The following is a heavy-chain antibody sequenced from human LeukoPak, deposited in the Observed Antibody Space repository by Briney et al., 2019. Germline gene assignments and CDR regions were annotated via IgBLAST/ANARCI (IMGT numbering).Heavy chain of an antibody. D-gene: IGHD3-3*01. J-gene: IGHJ4*02. CDR2: ISHDGSEK. Sequence: GGSLRLSCTASAFTFSDHWMHWVRQAPGKGLEWVAIISHDGSEKSYVDSVKGRFTISRDNAKNSLYLQMNSLRAEDTAVYYCARDHWRRLDYWGQGTLVTASS. CDR3: ARDHWRRLDY. CDR1: AFTFSDHW. V-gene: IGHV3-7*03.